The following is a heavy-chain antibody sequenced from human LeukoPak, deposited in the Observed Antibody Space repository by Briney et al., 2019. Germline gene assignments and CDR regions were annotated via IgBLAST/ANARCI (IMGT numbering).Heavy chain of an antibody. Sequence: PGGSLRLSCAASGFIFSSYAMTWVRQAPGKGLECVSAISGSGGNRYYADSVKGRFTISRDNSKNTLYLQMNSLRAEDTAVYYCARDPSTGTTYGTGLYWDYWGQGTLVTVSS. J-gene: IGHJ4*02. D-gene: IGHD1-1*01. CDR2: ISGSGGNR. CDR1: GFIFSSYA. V-gene: IGHV3-23*01. CDR3: ARDPSTGTTYGTGLYWDY.